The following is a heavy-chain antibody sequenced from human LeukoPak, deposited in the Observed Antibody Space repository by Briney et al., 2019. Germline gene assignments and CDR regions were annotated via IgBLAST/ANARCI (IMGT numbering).Heavy chain of an antibody. V-gene: IGHV1-18*01. J-gene: IGHJ4*02. CDR1: GYTFTSYG. CDR3: ARDWDDILTGDY. Sequence: ASVKVSCKASGYTFTSYGISWVRQAPGQGLEWMGWISAYNGNTNYAQKLQGRVTMTTDTSTCTAYMELRSLRSDDTAVYYCARDWDDILTGDYWGQGTLVTVSS. D-gene: IGHD3-9*01. CDR2: ISAYNGNT.